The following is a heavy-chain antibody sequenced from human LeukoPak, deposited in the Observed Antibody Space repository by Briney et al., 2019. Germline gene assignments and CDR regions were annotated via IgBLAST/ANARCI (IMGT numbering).Heavy chain of an antibody. D-gene: IGHD6-19*01. J-gene: IGHJ6*02. CDR3: ARPPGAEPYLYSSGWYGPYYYYGMDV. Sequence: ASVKVSCKASGYTFTGYYMHWVRQAPGQGLEWMGWINPNSGGTNYAQKFQGRVTMTRDTFISTAYMELSRLRSDDTAVYYCARPPGAEPYLYSSGWYGPYYYYGMDVWGQGTTVTVSS. V-gene: IGHV1-2*02. CDR2: INPNSGGT. CDR1: GYTFTGYY.